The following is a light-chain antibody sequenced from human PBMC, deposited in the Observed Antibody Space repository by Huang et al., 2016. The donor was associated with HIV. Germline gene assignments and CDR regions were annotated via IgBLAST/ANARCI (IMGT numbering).Light chain of an antibody. J-gene: IGKJ4*01. V-gene: IGKV3-11*01. Sequence: EIVLTQSPVTLSLSPGDRATLSCRASQSIGTYLAWYQQKSGKAPRLLIYDVSNRAAGVPARCSASGSETDFTLTIASLDPDDFAIYHCQQRSKWPLTFGGGTKVEMK. CDR3: QQRSKWPLT. CDR1: QSIGTY. CDR2: DVS.